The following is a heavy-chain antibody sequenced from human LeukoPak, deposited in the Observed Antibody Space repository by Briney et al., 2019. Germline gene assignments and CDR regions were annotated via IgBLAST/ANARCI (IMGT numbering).Heavy chain of an antibody. V-gene: IGHV4-34*01. J-gene: IGHJ4*02. D-gene: IGHD6-6*01. CDR2: INHSGST. Sequence: SETLSLTCAVYGGSFSGYYWSWIRQPPGKGLEWIGEINHSGSTNYNPSLKSRVTISVDTSKNQFSLKLSSVTAADTAVYYCARASDFDYWGQGTLVTVSS. CDR3: ARASDFDY. CDR1: GGSFSGYY.